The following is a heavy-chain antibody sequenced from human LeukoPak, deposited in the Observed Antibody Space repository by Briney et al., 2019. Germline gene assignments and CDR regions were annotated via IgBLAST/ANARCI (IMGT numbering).Heavy chain of an antibody. CDR1: GGSISSSSYY. D-gene: IGHD6-13*01. V-gene: IGHV4-61*01. CDR3: ARVPPPVYSSSWSYYYYYYMDV. Sequence: PSETLSLTCTVSGGSISSSSYYWSWIRQPPGKGLEWIGYIYYSGSTNYNPSLKSRVTISVDTSKNQFSLKLSSVTAADAAVYYCARVPPPVYSSSWSYYYYYYMDVWGKGTTVTISS. CDR2: IYYSGST. J-gene: IGHJ6*03.